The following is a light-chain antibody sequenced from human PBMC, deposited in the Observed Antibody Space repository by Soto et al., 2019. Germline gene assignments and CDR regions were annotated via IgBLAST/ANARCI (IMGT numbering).Light chain of an antibody. J-gene: IGKJ1*01. V-gene: IGKV1-8*01. CDR2: GAS. CDR1: PGVNNY. Sequence: AVRLTQSPSSLSASIGDRVTITCRASPGVNNYLAWYRQSPGKAPQLLIYGASTLQSGVPSRFSGSASGTDFTLTINYLRSEDFATYYCQQSYSTPQTFGQGTKVDIK. CDR3: QQSYSTPQT.